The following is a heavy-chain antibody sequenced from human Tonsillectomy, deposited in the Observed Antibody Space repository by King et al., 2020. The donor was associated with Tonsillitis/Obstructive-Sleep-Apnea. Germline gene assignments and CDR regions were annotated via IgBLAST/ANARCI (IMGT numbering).Heavy chain of an antibody. CDR1: GGSIISYY. Sequence: QLQESGPGLVKPSETLSLTCTVSGGSIISYYWSWIRQPPGKGLECIGYIYYSGSTNYNPSLKSRVTISVDTSKNQFSLRLSSVTAADTAVYYCASEGAVMNAFDIWGQGTMVTVSS. CDR3: ASEGAVMNAFDI. CDR2: IYYSGST. J-gene: IGHJ3*02. D-gene: IGHD2-8*01. V-gene: IGHV4-59*01.